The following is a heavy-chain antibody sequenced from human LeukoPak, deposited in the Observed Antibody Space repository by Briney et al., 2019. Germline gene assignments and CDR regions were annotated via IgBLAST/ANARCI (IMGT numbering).Heavy chain of an antibody. Sequence: SETLSLTCAVSGCSISSGGYSWSWIRQPPGKGLEWIGYIYHSGSTYYNSSLKSRVTISVDRSKNQFSLKLSSVTAADTPVYYCARAKYYYGSGSPHFHYWGQGTLVTVSS. D-gene: IGHD3-10*01. J-gene: IGHJ4*02. CDR2: IYHSGST. CDR3: ARAKYYYGSGSPHFHY. CDR1: GCSISSGGYS. V-gene: IGHV4-30-2*01.